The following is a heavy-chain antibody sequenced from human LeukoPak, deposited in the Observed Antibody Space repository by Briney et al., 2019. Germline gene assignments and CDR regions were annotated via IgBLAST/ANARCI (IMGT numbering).Heavy chain of an antibody. CDR2: INQDGSEK. Sequence: GGSLRLSCAASGFTFSNYWMSWVRQAPGKGLEWVANINQDGSEKYCVDSVKGRFTISRDNARSSLYLQMNSLRVEDTAVHYCARVQGSSGPGIFEYWGQGTLVPVSS. CDR1: GFTFSNYW. J-gene: IGHJ4*02. D-gene: IGHD6-19*01. CDR3: ARVQGSSGPGIFEY. V-gene: IGHV3-7*01.